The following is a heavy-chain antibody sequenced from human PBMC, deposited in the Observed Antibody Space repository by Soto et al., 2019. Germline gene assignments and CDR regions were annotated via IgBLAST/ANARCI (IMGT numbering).Heavy chain of an antibody. Sequence: EVQLVESGGGLVKPGGSLRLSCAASGFTFSSYSMNWVRQAPGKGLEWVSSISSSSSYIYYADSVKGRFTISRDNAKNSLYLQMNSLRAEDTAVYYCARGRFDFWSGYPSQNWFDPWGQGTLVTVSS. V-gene: IGHV3-21*01. CDR2: ISSSSSYI. D-gene: IGHD3-3*01. CDR1: GFTFSSYS. J-gene: IGHJ5*02. CDR3: ARGRFDFWSGYPSQNWFDP.